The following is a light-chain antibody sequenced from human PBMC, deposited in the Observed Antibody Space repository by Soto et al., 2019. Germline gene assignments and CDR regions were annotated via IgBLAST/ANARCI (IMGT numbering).Light chain of an antibody. CDR1: HDIRKY. J-gene: IGKJ5*01. CDR3: QQYENCPVT. CDR2: DAS. Sequence: DIQMTQSPSSLSASVGDRVTITCQASHDIRKYLNWYQQKPGKAPKLLIYDASNLETGVPSRFTGSGSWTDFTFTISSLQPEDIATYYCQQYENCPVTFGQGTRLESK. V-gene: IGKV1-33*01.